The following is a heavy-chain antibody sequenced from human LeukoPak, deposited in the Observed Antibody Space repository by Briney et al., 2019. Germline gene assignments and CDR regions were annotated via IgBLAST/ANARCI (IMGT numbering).Heavy chain of an antibody. V-gene: IGHV4-61*02. D-gene: IGHD3-22*01. Sequence: SETLSLTCTVSGVSISSGSYYWSWIRQPAGKGLEWIGRIYTSGSTNYNPSLKSRVTISVDTSKNQFSLKLSSVTAADTAVYYCARVKYYYDSSGYSTDAFDIWGQGTMVTVSS. CDR2: IYTSGST. CDR1: GVSISSGSYY. CDR3: ARVKYYYDSSGYSTDAFDI. J-gene: IGHJ3*02.